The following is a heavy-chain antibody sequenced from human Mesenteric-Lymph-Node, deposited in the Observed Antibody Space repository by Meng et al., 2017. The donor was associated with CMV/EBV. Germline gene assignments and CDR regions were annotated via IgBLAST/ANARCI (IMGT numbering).Heavy chain of an antibody. CDR1: GGSFSGYY. CDR3: ARHQRWLKSEGGFNY. CDR2: INHSGST. Sequence: VHLQQWGDGLLKPSETLSLTCAVYGGSFSGYYWSWIRQPPGKGLEWIGEINHSGSTNYNPSLKSRVTISVDTSKNQFSLKLSSVTAADTAVYYCARHQRWLKSEGGFNYWGQGTLVTVSS. D-gene: IGHD4-23*01. J-gene: IGHJ4*02. V-gene: IGHV4-34*01.